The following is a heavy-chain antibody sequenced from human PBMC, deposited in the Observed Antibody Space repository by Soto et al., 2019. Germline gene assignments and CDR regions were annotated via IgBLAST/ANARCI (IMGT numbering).Heavy chain of an antibody. Sequence: EVQLLESGGGLVQPGGSLRLSCAASGFTFSSYAMSWVRQAPGKGLEWVSAISGSGGSTYYADSVKGRFNISRDNSKNTLYLQMNSLRAEDTAVYYCAKDTHYYSNYYYYYYYGMDVWGQGTTVTVSS. J-gene: IGHJ6*02. CDR3: AKDTHYYSNYYYYYYYGMDV. D-gene: IGHD4-4*01. V-gene: IGHV3-23*01. CDR1: GFTFSSYA. CDR2: ISGSGGST.